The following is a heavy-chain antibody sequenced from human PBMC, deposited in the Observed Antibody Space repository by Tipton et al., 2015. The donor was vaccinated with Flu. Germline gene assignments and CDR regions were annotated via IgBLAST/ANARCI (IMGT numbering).Heavy chain of an antibody. CDR1: GDSMGNYY. CDR2: IHHSGTT. V-gene: IGHV4-59*01. Sequence: TLSLTCTVSGDSMGNYYWSWMRQPPGKGLEYIGYIHHSGTTNYDPSLKGRVTISADTSKRQFSLTLTSVTAADTAVYYCARGLASYGSDSYYNLFWYFDLWGRGTLVTASS. D-gene: IGHD3-10*01. J-gene: IGHJ2*01. CDR3: ARGLASYGSDSYYNLFWYFDL.